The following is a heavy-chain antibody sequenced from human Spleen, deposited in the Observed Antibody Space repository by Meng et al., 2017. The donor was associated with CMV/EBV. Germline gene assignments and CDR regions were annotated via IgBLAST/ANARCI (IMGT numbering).Heavy chain of an antibody. J-gene: IGHJ4*02. Sequence: KVYCKTSGYNFTGHYLYWVRQAPGQGLEWMGWINPINGDTNYAQQFQGRVSVTTDTSISTAYMELRRLRPDDTAVYYCAKGYMTGTDYWGQGTLVTVSS. V-gene: IGHV1-2*02. CDR2: INPINGDT. CDR3: AKGYMTGTDY. CDR1: GYNFTGHY. D-gene: IGHD3-9*01.